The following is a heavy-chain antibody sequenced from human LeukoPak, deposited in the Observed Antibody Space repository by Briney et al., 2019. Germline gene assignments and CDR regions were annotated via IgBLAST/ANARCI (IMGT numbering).Heavy chain of an antibody. CDR1: GHSISSPYY. CDR3: ARVSGYDWESFYDY. V-gene: IGHV4-38-2*02. CDR2: ISHGATT. D-gene: IGHD5-12*01. J-gene: IGHJ4*02. Sequence: SETLSLTCTVSGHSISSPYYWAWIRQPPGKGLEWIGSISHGATTYYKPSLKSRLTISIDVSKNHFPLELTSVTATDTAVYYCARVSGYDWESFYDYWGQGTLVTVSS.